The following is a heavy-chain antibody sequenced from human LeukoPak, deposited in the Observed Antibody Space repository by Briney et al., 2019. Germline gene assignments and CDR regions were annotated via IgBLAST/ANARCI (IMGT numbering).Heavy chain of an antibody. D-gene: IGHD5-12*01. Sequence: PSETLSLTCAVYGGSFSGYYWSWIRQPPGKGLEWIGEINHSGSTNYNPSLKSRVTISVDTSKNQFSLKLSSVTAADTAVYYCARGRGYSGYLGVVNYWGQGTLVTVSS. CDR2: INHSGST. J-gene: IGHJ4*02. CDR1: GGSFSGYY. V-gene: IGHV4-34*01. CDR3: ARGRGYSGYLGVVNY.